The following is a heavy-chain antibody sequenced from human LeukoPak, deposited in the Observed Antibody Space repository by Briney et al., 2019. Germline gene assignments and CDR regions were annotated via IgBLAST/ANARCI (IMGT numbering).Heavy chain of an antibody. D-gene: IGHD1-26*01. Sequence: TPSETLSLTCTVSGGSISNYYWSWIRQPPGKGLEWIGYIYYSGSTNYNPSLKSRVAISMDTSKNQFSLDLNSVTAADTAMYYCAREGAGYYWGQGTLVTVSS. J-gene: IGHJ4*02. V-gene: IGHV4-59*12. CDR3: AREGAGYY. CDR2: IYYSGST. CDR1: GGSISNYY.